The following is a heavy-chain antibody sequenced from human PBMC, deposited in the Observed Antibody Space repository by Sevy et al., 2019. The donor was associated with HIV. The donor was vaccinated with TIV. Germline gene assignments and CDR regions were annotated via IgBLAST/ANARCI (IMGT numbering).Heavy chain of an antibody. CDR1: GFTFGDYA. CDR3: TRLFWSGYYPYFDY. J-gene: IGHJ4*02. Sequence: GGSLRLSCTASGFTFGDYAMSWFRQAPGKGLEWVGLIRSKANGGTTEYAASVKGRFTISRDDSKSIAYLQMNSMKTADTAVYYCTRLFWSGYYPYFDYWGQGTLVTVSS. CDR2: IRSKANGGTT. D-gene: IGHD3-3*01. V-gene: IGHV3-49*03.